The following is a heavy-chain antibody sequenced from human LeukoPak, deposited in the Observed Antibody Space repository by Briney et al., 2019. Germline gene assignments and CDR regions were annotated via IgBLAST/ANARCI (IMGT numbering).Heavy chain of an antibody. J-gene: IGHJ4*02. Sequence: SETLSLTCTVPGGSISSYYWSWIRQPPGKGLEWIGYIYYSGSTNYNPSLKSRVTISVDTSKNQFSLKLSSVTAADTAVYYCARVEYSSGWYCDYWGQGTLVTVSS. CDR2: IYYSGST. CDR3: ARVEYSSGWYCDY. V-gene: IGHV4-59*01. D-gene: IGHD6-19*01. CDR1: GGSISSYY.